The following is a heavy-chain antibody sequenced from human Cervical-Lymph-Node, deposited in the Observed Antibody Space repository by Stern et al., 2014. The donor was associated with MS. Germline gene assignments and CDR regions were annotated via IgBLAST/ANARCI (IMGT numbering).Heavy chain of an antibody. CDR2: INPTTSRT. Sequence: VQLVESGPEVKKPGASVKVSCKPSGYSFTSYYLYWVRQAPGQGLEWMGLINPTTSRTIHAPHFQGRVTMTSDTSTRTVYMSLSGLRSEDTAIYYCARDTWRQTFYFDSSGYHYIDNWGQGTLVTGSS. V-gene: IGHV1-46*01. CDR1: GYSFTSYY. CDR3: ARDTWRQTFYFDSSGYHYIDN. J-gene: IGHJ4*02. D-gene: IGHD3-22*01.